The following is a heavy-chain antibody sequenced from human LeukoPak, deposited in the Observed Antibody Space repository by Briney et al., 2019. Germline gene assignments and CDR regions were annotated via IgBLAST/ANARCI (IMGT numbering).Heavy chain of an antibody. CDR1: GGSFSGYY. CDR2: INHSGST. J-gene: IGHJ4*02. D-gene: IGHD3-22*01. CDR3: ARDSYYYDSSGYRNYPLDY. Sequence: SETLSLTCAVYGGSFSGYYWSWIRQPPGKGLEWIGEINHSGSTNYNPSLKSRVTISVDTSKNQFSLKLSSVTAADTAMYYCARDSYYYDSSGYRNYPLDYWGQGTLVTVSS. V-gene: IGHV4-34*01.